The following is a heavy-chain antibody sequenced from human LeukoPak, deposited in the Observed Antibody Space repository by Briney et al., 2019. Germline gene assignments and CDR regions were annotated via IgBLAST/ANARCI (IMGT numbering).Heavy chain of an antibody. V-gene: IGHV4-39*01. Sequence: PSETLSLTCTVSGGSISSSSYYWGWIRQPPGKGLEWIGSIYYSGSTYYNPSLKSRVTISVDTSKNQFSLKLSSVTAADTAVYYCARRSGFKCYFDYWGQGTLVTVSS. CDR3: ARRSGFKCYFDY. CDR2: IYYSGST. D-gene: IGHD3-3*01. CDR1: GGSISSSSYY. J-gene: IGHJ4*02.